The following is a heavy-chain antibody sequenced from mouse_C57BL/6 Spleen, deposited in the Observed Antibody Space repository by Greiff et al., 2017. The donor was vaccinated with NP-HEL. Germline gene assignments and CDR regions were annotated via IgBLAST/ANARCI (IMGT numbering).Heavy chain of an antibody. CDR3: ARSTTVVANDYCDY. CDR1: GYTFTDYY. Sequence: EVQLQQSGPELVKPGASVKISCKASGYTFTDYYMNWVKQSHGKSLEWIGDINPNNGGTSYNQKFKGKATLTVDKSSSTAYMELRSLTSEDSAVYYCARSTTVVANDYCDYWGQGTTLTVSS. J-gene: IGHJ2*01. D-gene: IGHD1-1*01. CDR2: INPNNGGT. V-gene: IGHV1-26*01.